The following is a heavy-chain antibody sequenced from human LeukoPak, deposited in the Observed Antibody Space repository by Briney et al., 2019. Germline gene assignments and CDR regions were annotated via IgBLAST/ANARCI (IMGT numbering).Heavy chain of an antibody. Sequence: PGGSLRLSCAASGFTFSSYSMNWVRQAPGKGLEWVSSISTSSSYIYDADSVKGRFTISRDNAKNSLYLQMNSLRAEDTAVYYCARVANYYGSGSYYKSYYYYGMDVWGQGTTVTVSS. V-gene: IGHV3-21*01. CDR1: GFTFSSYS. CDR2: ISTSSSYI. J-gene: IGHJ6*02. D-gene: IGHD3-10*01. CDR3: ARVANYYGSGSYYKSYYYYGMDV.